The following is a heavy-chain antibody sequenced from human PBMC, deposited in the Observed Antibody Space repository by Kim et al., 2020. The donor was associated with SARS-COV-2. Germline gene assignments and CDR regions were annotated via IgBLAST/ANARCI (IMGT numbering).Heavy chain of an antibody. Sequence: GGSLRLSCAASGFTVSSNYMSWVRQAPGKGLEWVSVIYSGGSTYYAGSVKGRFTISRDNSKNTLYLQMNSLRAEDTAVYYCVRGSGGDGFDPWGQGTLVTVSS. CDR1: GFTVSSNY. CDR2: IYSGGST. V-gene: IGHV3-53*01. CDR3: VRGSGGDGFDP. J-gene: IGHJ5*02.